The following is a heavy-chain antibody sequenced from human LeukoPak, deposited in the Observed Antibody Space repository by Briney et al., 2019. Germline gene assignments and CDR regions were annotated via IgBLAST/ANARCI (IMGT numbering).Heavy chain of an antibody. CDR1: GGSISSGDYY. V-gene: IGHV4-30-4*01. CDR3: AREYQGSGYYYVFGDYYYGMDV. D-gene: IGHD3-22*01. J-gene: IGHJ6*02. Sequence: SETLSLTCTVSGGSISSGDYYWSWIRQPPGKGLEWIGYIYYSGSTYYNPSLKSRVTISVDTSKNQFSLKLSSVTAADTAVYYCAREYQGSGYYYVFGDYYYGMDVWSQGTTVTVSS. CDR2: IYYSGST.